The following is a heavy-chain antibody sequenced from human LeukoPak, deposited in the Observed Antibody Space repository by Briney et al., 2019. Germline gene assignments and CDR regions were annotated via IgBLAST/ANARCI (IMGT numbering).Heavy chain of an antibody. D-gene: IGHD2-2*01. V-gene: IGHV3-7*05. CDR3: ARDQRYCSSSSCPWEPFDY. Sequence: GGSLRLSCAASGFTFSSYWMSWVRQAPGKGLEWVANIKQDGSEEYYVDSRKGRFTISRDNAKNSLYLQMNSLRAEDTAVYYCARDQRYCSSSSCPWEPFDYWGQGTLVTVSS. CDR1: GFTFSSYW. CDR2: IKQDGSEE. J-gene: IGHJ4*02.